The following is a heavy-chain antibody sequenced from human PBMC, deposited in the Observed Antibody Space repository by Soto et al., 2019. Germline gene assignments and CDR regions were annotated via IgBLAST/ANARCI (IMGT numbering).Heavy chain of an antibody. CDR1: GGTFSSYA. V-gene: IGHV1-69*13. CDR3: ARQSIAVANWFDP. D-gene: IGHD6-19*01. CDR2: IIPIFGTA. Sequence: SVKVSCKASGGTFSSYAISWVRQAPGQGLEWMGGIIPIFGTANYAQKCQGRVTITAYESTSTAYMELSSLRSEDTAVYYCARQSIAVANWFDPWGQGTLVTVSS. J-gene: IGHJ5*02.